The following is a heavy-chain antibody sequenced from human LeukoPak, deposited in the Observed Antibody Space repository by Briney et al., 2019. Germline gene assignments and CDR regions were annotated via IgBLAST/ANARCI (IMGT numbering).Heavy chain of an antibody. J-gene: IGHJ5*02. CDR1: GGSISSDY. CDR3: ARGRPVLRFLEWLSGFDP. D-gene: IGHD3-3*01. V-gene: IGHV4-59*01. Sequence: SETLSLTCTVSGGSISSDYWSWIRQPPGKGLEWIGYIYYSGSTNYNPSLKSRVTISVDTSKNQFSLKLSSVTAADTAVYYCARGRPVLRFLEWLSGFDPWGQGTLVTVSS. CDR2: IYYSGST.